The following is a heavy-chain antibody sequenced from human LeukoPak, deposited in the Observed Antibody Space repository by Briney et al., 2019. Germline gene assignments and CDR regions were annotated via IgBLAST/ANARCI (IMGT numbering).Heavy chain of an antibody. V-gene: IGHV4-59*01. CDR3: ARNYDFWSGSYFDY. D-gene: IGHD3-3*01. J-gene: IGHJ4*02. CDR2: IYCSGST. Sequence: SETLSLTCAVYGGSFSGYYWSWIRQPPGKGLEWIGYIYCSGSTNYNPSLKSRVTISVDTSKNQFSLKLSSVTAADTAVYYCARNYDFWSGSYFDYWGQGTLVTVSS. CDR1: GGSFSGYY.